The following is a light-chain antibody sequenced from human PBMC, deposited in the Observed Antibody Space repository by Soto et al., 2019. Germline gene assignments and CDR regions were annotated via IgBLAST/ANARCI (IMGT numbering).Light chain of an antibody. CDR1: QGISSY. CDR2: KAS. Sequence: DVQLTQSPSFLPASVGDRVTITCRASQGISSYLAWYQQKPGKAPNLLIYKASTLQSGVPSRFSGSGSGTEFTLTISSLQPEDFATYYCQQLNYYPVTFGQGTRLEIK. J-gene: IGKJ5*01. CDR3: QQLNYYPVT. V-gene: IGKV1-9*01.